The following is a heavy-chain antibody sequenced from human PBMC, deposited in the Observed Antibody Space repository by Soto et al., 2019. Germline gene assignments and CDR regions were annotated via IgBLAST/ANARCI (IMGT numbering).Heavy chain of an antibody. V-gene: IGHV5-51*01. D-gene: IGHD2-8*01. CDR3: ARVRNNGGDGFFDL. Sequence: VESLKISCRASGYSFKTFWLGWVRQMPGKGLEWMAMIYPDDSHTKYSPSFQGQVTIAVDRSITTAYLQWRSLRASDSGMFYCARVRNNGGDGFFDLWGQGTLVTVSS. CDR1: GYSFKTFW. CDR2: IYPDDSHT. J-gene: IGHJ4*02.